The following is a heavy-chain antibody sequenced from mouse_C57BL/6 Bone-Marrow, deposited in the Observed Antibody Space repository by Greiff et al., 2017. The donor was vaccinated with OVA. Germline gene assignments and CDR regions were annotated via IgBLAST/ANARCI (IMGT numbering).Heavy chain of an antibody. Sequence: QVQLQQSGAELVRPGTSVKMSCKASGYTFTNYWIGWAKQRPGHGLEWIGDIYPGGGYTNYNEKFKGKATLTADKSSSTAYMQFGSLTSEDSAIYYCARASNYYGSHWYFDVWGTGTTVTVSS. CDR2: IYPGGGYT. J-gene: IGHJ1*03. CDR3: ARASNYYGSHWYFDV. CDR1: GYTFTNYW. D-gene: IGHD1-1*01. V-gene: IGHV1-63*01.